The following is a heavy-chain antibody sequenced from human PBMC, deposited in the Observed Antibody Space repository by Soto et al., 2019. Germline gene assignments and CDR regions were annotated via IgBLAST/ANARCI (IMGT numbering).Heavy chain of an antibody. J-gene: IGHJ4*02. CDR2: ISYDGSNK. D-gene: IGHD1-26*01. CDR1: GFTFSHYG. V-gene: IGHV3-30*03. CDR3: ARYSGKYQGPIDY. Sequence: QVQLVESGGGVVQPGRSLRLSCAASGFTFSHYGIHWVRQAPGKGLEWLAVISYDGSNKHYADSVKGRFTVSRDNSKNSLYLQMNSLGAEDMAVYFCARYSGKYQGPIDYWGQGTLVTVSS.